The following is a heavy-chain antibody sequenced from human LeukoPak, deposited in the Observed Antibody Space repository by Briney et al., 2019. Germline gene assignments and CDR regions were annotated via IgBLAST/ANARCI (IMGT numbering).Heavy chain of an antibody. CDR1: GGSFSGYY. V-gene: IGHV4-34*01. CDR3: ASRKLGNDY. Sequence: PSETLSLTCAVYGGSFSGYYWSWIRQPPGKGLEWIGEINHSGSTNYNPFLKSRVTISVDTSKNQFSLKLISVTAADTAVYYCASRKLGNDYWGQGTLVTVSS. D-gene: IGHD7-27*01. J-gene: IGHJ4*02. CDR2: INHSGST.